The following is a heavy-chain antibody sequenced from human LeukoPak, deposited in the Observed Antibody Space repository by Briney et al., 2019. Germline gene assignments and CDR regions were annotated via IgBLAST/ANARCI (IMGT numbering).Heavy chain of an antibody. CDR3: ARRPGIAAAGRDY. Sequence: LSCAASGFTFSNAWMSWIRQPPGKGLEWIGEINHSGSTNYNPSLKSRVTISVDKSKNQFSLKLSSVTAADTAVYYCARRPGIAAAGRDYWGQGTLVTVSS. D-gene: IGHD6-13*01. V-gene: IGHV4-34*01. CDR2: INHSGST. J-gene: IGHJ4*02. CDR1: GFTFSNAW.